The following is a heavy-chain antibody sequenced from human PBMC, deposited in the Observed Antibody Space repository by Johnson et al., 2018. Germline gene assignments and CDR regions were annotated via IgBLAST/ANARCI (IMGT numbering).Heavy chain of an antibody. CDR3: TRGQIGDHHDAFDI. CDR2: IRAEAFGGTT. CDR1: GFTFGHYT. D-gene: IGHD3-16*01. J-gene: IGHJ3*02. Sequence: QLVQSGGGLVQPGRSLRLSCTASGFTFGHYTMSWFRQAPGKGLEWVSFIRAEAFGGTTEYAASVKGRFSISRDDSKSISYLQMNSLKTEDTAVYYCTRGQIGDHHDAFDICGQGTMVTVSS. V-gene: IGHV3-49*03.